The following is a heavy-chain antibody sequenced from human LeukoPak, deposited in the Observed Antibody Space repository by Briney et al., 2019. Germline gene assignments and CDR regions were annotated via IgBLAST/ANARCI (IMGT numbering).Heavy chain of an antibody. J-gene: IGHJ4*02. CDR3: VRAYDY. CDR1: GGSFSGSN. CDR2: IYNSGST. Sequence: PSETLSLTCAVYGGSFSGSNWSWIRRPPRKGLEWIGEIYNSGSTIYNPSLKSRVTISVDTSKNQLSLNLISVTAADTAVYYCVRAYDYWGQGTLVTVSS. V-gene: IGHV4-34*01.